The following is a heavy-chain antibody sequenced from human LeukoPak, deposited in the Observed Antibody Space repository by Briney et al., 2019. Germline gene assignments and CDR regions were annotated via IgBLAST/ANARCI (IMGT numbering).Heavy chain of an antibody. D-gene: IGHD6-13*01. V-gene: IGHV3-7*01. CDR2: INQDGSEK. J-gene: IGHJ4*02. Sequence: GGSLRLSCAASGFTFSSYWMSWVRQAPGKGLEWVANINQDGSEKYYVDSVKGRFTISRDNAKNSLYLQMNSLRAEDTAVYYCERATESAAAGYPNDYWGQGTLVTVSS. CDR1: GFTFSSYW. CDR3: ERATESAAAGYPNDY.